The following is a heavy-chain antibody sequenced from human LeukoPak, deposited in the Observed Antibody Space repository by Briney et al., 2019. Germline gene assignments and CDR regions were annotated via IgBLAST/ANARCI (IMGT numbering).Heavy chain of an antibody. J-gene: IGHJ4*02. CDR3: AREVCGGDCYSFDY. Sequence: GGSLRLSCAASGFTFSVYWMHWVRQAPGKGLVWVSRINSDGTDTNYADSVKGRFTISRDNAKNTLYLQMNSLRAEDTAVYYCAREVCGGDCYSFDYWGQGTLVTVSS. D-gene: IGHD2-21*02. V-gene: IGHV3-74*01. CDR1: GFTFSVYW. CDR2: INSDGTDT.